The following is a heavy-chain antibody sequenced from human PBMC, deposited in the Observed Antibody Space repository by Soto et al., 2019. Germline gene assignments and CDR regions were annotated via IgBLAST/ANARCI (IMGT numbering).Heavy chain of an antibody. CDR1: GFSLSNARMG. D-gene: IGHD3-22*01. V-gene: IGHV2-26*01. CDR2: IFSNDEK. Sequence: QVTLKESGPVLVKPTETLTLTCTVSGFSLSNARMGVSWIRQPPGKALEWLAHIFSNDEKSYSTSLKSRLTISKDTSKSQVVLTMTNMDPVDTATYYCARVLSITMIVVVIAAEYFQHWGQGTLVTVSS. CDR3: ARVLSITMIVVVIAAEYFQH. J-gene: IGHJ1*01.